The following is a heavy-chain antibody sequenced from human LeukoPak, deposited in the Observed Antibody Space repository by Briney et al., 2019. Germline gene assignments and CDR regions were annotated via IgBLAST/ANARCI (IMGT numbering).Heavy chain of an antibody. J-gene: IGHJ5*02. CDR2: ISDYSGNK. Sequence: GASVKVSCKASGYTFTSYGISWVRQAPGQGLEWMGWISDYSGNKNYAETLQGRFTITRDTSTNTPYMELRSPRADDTAVYFCARFRGLERRRGENRFDPWGEGNLVTVSS. V-gene: IGHV1-18*01. CDR1: GYTFTSYG. CDR3: ARFRGLERRRGENRFDP. D-gene: IGHD1-1*01.